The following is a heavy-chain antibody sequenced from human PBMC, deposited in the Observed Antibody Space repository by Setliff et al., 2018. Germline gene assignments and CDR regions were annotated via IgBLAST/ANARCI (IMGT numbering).Heavy chain of an antibody. CDR1: GGTFSSYG. CDR3: ARAPGTVVVPASRSAFDI. V-gene: IGHV1-69*05. Sequence: VASVKVSCKASGGTFSSYGISWVRQAPGQGLEWMGGTIPVFGTTDYAQKFQGRVTIMTDESTSTAYMELSSLTSEDTAVYYCARAPGTVVVPASRSAFDIWGQGTMVTVSS. D-gene: IGHD2-2*01. CDR2: TIPVFGTT. J-gene: IGHJ3*02.